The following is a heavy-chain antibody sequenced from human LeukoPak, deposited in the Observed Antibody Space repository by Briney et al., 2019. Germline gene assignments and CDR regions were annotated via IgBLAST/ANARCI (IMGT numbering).Heavy chain of an antibody. J-gene: IGHJ4*02. CDR1: GFTFSSYA. Sequence: GGSLRLSCAASGFTFSSYAMHWVREAPGKGLEWVAVISYDGSNKYYADSVKGRFTISRDNSKSTLYLQMNSLRAEDTAVYYCAREGMVVAPRYSSYFDYWGQGTLVTVSS. V-gene: IGHV3-30*01. CDR3: AREGMVVAPRYSSYFDY. CDR2: ISYDGSNK. D-gene: IGHD2-15*01.